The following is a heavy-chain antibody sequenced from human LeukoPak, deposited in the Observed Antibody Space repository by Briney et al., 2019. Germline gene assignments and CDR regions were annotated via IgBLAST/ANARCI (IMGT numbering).Heavy chain of an antibody. Sequence: PGGSLRLSCAASGFTFSIYGMSWVRQSPGKGLEWVSAISGSASGQITNYADSVKGRFTISRDNYKNTLYLKMNSLRVEDTAVYYCANHRSAFEFWGQGTLVTVSS. CDR3: ANHRSAFEF. J-gene: IGHJ4*02. CDR1: GFTFSIYG. D-gene: IGHD3-10*01. CDR2: ISGSASGQIT. V-gene: IGHV3-23*01.